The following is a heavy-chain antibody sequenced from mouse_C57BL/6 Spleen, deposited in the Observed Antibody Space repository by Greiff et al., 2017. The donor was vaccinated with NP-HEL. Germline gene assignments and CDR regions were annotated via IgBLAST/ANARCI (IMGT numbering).Heavy chain of an antibody. CDR1: GYTFTSYW. D-gene: IGHD2-1*01. Sequence: QVQLQQPGAELVKPGASVKMSCKASGYTFTSYWITWVKQRPGQGLEWIGDIYPVSGSTNYNEKFNSKATLTVDTSSSTAYMQLCSLTSEESAVDYCTRKGIYDGNYVLTYWDRGTLVTVSA. J-gene: IGHJ3*01. CDR2: IYPVSGST. V-gene: IGHV1-55*01. CDR3: TRKGIYDGNYVLTY.